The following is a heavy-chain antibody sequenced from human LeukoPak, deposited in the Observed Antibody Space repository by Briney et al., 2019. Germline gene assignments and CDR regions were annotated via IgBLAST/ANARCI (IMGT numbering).Heavy chain of an antibody. CDR2: VYYSGST. D-gene: IGHD2-21*02. CDR1: GGSISSGSYY. Sequence: SETLSLTCTVSGGSISSGSYYWSWIRQPPGKGLEWIGYVYYSGSTNYNPSLKSRVTISLDMSKNQFSLKLNSVTAADTAVYYCARGQVVVTARFDYWGQGTLVTVSS. J-gene: IGHJ4*02. CDR3: ARGQVVVTARFDY. V-gene: IGHV4-61*01.